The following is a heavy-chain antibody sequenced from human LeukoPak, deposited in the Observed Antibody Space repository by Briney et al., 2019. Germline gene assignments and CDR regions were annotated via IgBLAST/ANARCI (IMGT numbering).Heavy chain of an antibody. Sequence: PGGSLRLSCAASGFTFDDYGMSWVRQAPGKGLEWVSGINWNGGSTGYADSVKGRFTISRDNAKNSLYLQMNSLRAEDTALYYCARGYYYDGSGYPGDYWGQGTLVTVSS. CDR2: INWNGGST. CDR3: ARGYYYDGSGYPGDY. D-gene: IGHD3-22*01. J-gene: IGHJ4*02. V-gene: IGHV3-20*04. CDR1: GFTFDDYG.